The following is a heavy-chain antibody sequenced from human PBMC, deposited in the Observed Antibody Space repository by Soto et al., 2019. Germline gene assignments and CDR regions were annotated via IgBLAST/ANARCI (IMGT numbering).Heavy chain of an antibody. V-gene: IGHV1-2*02. J-gene: IGHJ5*02. CDR2: MNPRSGDT. D-gene: IGHD3-10*01. Sequence: GASVKVSCKTSGYTFIGYYMHWVRQAPGQGLEWMGWMNPRSGDTNYAQKFQGRVTVTRDASFTTAYMELRRLRADDTAVYYCARDAISMVRGTNNWLDPWGQGTLVTVSS. CDR1: GYTFIGYY. CDR3: ARDAISMVRGTNNWLDP.